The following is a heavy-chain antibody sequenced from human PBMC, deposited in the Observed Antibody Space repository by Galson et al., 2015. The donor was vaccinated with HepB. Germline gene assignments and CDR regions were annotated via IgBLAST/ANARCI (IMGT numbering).Heavy chain of an antibody. CDR2: TYYRSKWYN. V-gene: IGHV6-1*01. CDR1: GDSVSRNSAS. Sequence: CAISGDSVSRNSASWNWIRQSPSRGLEWLGRTYYRSKWYNDYAVSVKSRITINRDTSKNQLSLQLNSVTAEDTAVYYCARAYCGVDCSYFDYWGQGTLVTVSP. J-gene: IGHJ4*02. CDR3: ARAYCGVDCSYFDY. D-gene: IGHD2-21*01.